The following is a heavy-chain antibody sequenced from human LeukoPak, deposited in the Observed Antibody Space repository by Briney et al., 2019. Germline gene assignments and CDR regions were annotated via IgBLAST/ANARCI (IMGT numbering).Heavy chain of an antibody. V-gene: IGHV4-59*11. J-gene: IGHJ1*01. D-gene: IGHD4-17*01. Sequence: SETLSLTCTVSGGSISSHYWSWIRQPPGRGLKWIGYIYSSGTTNYNPSLKSRVTISVDTSKNQFSLKLNSVTAADTAVYYCARASFGDYSAEYFHHWGQGTLDTVSS. CDR2: IYSSGTT. CDR3: ARASFGDYSAEYFHH. CDR1: GGSISSHY.